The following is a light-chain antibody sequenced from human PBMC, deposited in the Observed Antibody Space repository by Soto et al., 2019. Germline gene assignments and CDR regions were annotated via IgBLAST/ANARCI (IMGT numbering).Light chain of an antibody. V-gene: IGLV4-60*02. CDR2: LEGSGSY. CDR1: SAHSSYI. Sequence: QPVLTQSSSASASLGSSVKLTCTLSSAHSSYIIAWHQQQPGKAPRYLMKLEGSGSYNKGSGVPDRFSGSSSGADRYLTISNLQFEDEADYYCETWDFNTRVFGGGTKLPS. J-gene: IGLJ3*02. CDR3: ETWDFNTRV.